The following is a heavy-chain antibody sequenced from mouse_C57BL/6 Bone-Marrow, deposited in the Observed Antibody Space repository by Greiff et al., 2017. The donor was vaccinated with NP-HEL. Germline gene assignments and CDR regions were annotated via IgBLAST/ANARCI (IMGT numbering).Heavy chain of an antibody. Sequence: EVMLVESGGGLVKPGGSLKLSCAASGFTFSDYGMHWVRQAPEKGLEWVAYISSGSSTIYYADTVKGRFTFSRDNAKNTLFLQMTSLRSEDTAMYYCARDGYWYFDVWGTGTTVTVSS. J-gene: IGHJ1*03. CDR3: ARDGYWYFDV. CDR1: GFTFSDYG. V-gene: IGHV5-17*01. D-gene: IGHD2-3*01. CDR2: ISSGSSTI.